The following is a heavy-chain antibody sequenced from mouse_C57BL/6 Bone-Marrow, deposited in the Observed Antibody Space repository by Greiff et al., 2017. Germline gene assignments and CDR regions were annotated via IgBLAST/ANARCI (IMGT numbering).Heavy chain of an antibody. D-gene: IGHD2-2*01. Sequence: EVQLVESGGGLVQSGRSLRLSCATSGFTFSDFYMEWVRQAPGKGLEWIAASRNKANDYTTEYSASVKGRFIVSRDTSQSILYLQMNALRAEDSAIYYCARDATYGYHWYFGVWGTGTTVTVSS. CDR3: ARDATYGYHWYFGV. CDR1: GFTFSDFY. CDR2: SRNKANDYTT. J-gene: IGHJ1*03. V-gene: IGHV7-1*01.